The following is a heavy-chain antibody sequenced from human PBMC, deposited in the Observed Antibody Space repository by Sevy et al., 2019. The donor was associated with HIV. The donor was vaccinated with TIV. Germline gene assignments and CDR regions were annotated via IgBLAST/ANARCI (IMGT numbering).Heavy chain of an antibody. CDR2: IYHSGST. V-gene: IGHV4-38-2*01. J-gene: IGHJ3*02. CDR3: ARQEEKWGGPFDI. D-gene: IGHD1-26*01. Sequence: SETLSLTCAVSGYSISSGYGWGWIRQPPGKGLEWIGSIYHSGSTYYNPSLKSRVTISVDTSKNQFSLKLSSVTAADTAVYYCARQEEKWGGPFDIWGQGTMVTVSS. CDR1: GYSISSGYG.